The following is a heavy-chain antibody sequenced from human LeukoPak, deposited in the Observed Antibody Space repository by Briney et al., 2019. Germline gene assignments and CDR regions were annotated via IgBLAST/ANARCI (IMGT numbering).Heavy chain of an antibody. D-gene: IGHD1-7*01. CDR1: GFTFSRNG. CDR2: IRPDGSGE. Sequence: GGSLRLSCTASGFTFSRNGMSWVRQAPGKGLEWVASIRPDGSGEYYMDSVKGRFTISRDNAKNSLYLQMNSLRAEDTALYYCAKLLGTVTTYDYWGQGTLVTVSS. CDR3: AKLLGTVTTYDY. V-gene: IGHV3-7*01. J-gene: IGHJ4*02.